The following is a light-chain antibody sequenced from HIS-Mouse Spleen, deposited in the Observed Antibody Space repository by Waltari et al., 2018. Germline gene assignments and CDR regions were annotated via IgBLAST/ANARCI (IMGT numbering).Light chain of an antibody. CDR1: QSVSSSY. CDR2: GAS. J-gene: IGKJ3*01. Sequence: ESVLTQSPVTLASSPVERATLSCRASQSVSSSYLAWYQQKPGQAPRLLIYGASSRATGIPDRFSGSGSGTDFTLTISRLEPEDFAVYYCQQYGSSFTFGPGTKVDIK. V-gene: IGKV3-20*01. CDR3: QQYGSSFT.